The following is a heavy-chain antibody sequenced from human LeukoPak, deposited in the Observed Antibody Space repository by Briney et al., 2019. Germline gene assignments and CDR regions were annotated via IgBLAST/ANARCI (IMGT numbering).Heavy chain of an antibody. CDR2: IYSSGNT. Sequence: SETLSLTCTVSGGSISTTNYYWGWIRQPPGRDLEWIGSIYSSGNTYYNPSLESRVTIPVDTSKNQLSLKLTSATAADTSVYYCARHSGLRSPFDPWGQGTLVTVSS. D-gene: IGHD3-3*01. CDR3: ARHSGLRSPFDP. V-gene: IGHV4-39*01. J-gene: IGHJ5*02. CDR1: GGSISTTNYY.